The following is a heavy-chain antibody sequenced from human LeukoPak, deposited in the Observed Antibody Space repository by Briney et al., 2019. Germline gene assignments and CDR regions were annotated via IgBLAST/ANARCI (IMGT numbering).Heavy chain of an antibody. Sequence: PGESLRLSCAASGXTFSSYSLNWVRQAPGKGLEWVSIISRESRNVIYADSVKGRFTISRDNAKNSLYLQMNSLRAEDTAVYFCAASPPGGPIDYWGQGALVSVSS. D-gene: IGHD3-16*01. V-gene: IGHV3-21*01. J-gene: IGHJ4*02. CDR1: GXTFSSYS. CDR3: AASPPGGPIDY. CDR2: ISRESRNV.